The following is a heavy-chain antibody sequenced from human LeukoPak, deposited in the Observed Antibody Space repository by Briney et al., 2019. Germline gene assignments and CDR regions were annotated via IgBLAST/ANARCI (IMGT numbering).Heavy chain of an antibody. Sequence: ASVKVSCKASGGTFSSYAISWVRQAPGQGLEWMGIINPSGGSTSYAQKFQGRVTMTRDTSTSTVYMELSSLRSEDTAVYYCARGAGGYWGQGTLVTVSS. V-gene: IGHV1-46*01. J-gene: IGHJ4*02. CDR3: ARGAGGY. CDR1: GGTFSSYA. D-gene: IGHD3-10*01. CDR2: INPSGGST.